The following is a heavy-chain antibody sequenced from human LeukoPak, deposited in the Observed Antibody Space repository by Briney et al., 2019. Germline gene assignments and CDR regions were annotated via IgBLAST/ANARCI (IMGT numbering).Heavy chain of an antibody. V-gene: IGHV3-23*01. CDR1: GFTFSSYA. CDR3: ANGMAVGDYFDY. CDR2: ISGSGGRT. J-gene: IGHJ4*02. Sequence: PGGSLRLSCAASGFTFSSYAMSWVRQAPGKGLDWVSLISGSGGRTYYADSVMGRFTISRDNSKTTLYLQMNSLRAEDTAIYYCANGMAVGDYFDYWGQGTLVTVSS. D-gene: IGHD6-19*01.